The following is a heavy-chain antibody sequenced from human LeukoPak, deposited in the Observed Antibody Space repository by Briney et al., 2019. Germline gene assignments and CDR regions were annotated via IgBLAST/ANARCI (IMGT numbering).Heavy chain of an antibody. D-gene: IGHD3-22*01. J-gene: IGHJ3*02. CDR1: GFTFSSYA. CDR2: ISYDGSNK. Sequence: PGRSLRLSCAASGFTFSSYAMHWVRQAPGKGLEWVAVISYDGSNKYYADSVKGRFTISRDNSKNTLYLQMNSLRAEDTAVYYCARQHGEYYYDSSGYYYDAFDIWGQGTMVTVSS. CDR3: ARQHGEYYYDSSGYYYDAFDI. V-gene: IGHV3-30-3*01.